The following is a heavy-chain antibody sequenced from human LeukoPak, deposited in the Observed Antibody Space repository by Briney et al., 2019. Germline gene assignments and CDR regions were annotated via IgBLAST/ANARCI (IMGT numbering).Heavy chain of an antibody. Sequence: ASVKVSRKASGYTFTGYYMHWVRQAPGQGLEWMGWINPNSGGTNYAQKFQGRVTMTRDTSISTAYMELSRLRSDDTAVYYCARDPSSIVVVPAAIGTRPFVYWGQGTLVTVSS. D-gene: IGHD2-2*02. CDR1: GYTFTGYY. V-gene: IGHV1-2*02. CDR3: ARDPSSIVVVPAAIGTRPFVY. J-gene: IGHJ4*02. CDR2: INPNSGGT.